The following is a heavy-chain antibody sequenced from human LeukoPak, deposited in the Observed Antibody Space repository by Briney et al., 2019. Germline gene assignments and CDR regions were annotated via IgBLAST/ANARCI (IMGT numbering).Heavy chain of an antibody. V-gene: IGHV6-1*01. J-gene: IGHJ3*01. CDR2: TYYRSKWYN. CDR1: GDSVSTNSAA. CDR3: ARERISMVRGAGDTFDV. Sequence: SQTLSLNCAISGDSVSTNSAAWNWIRQSPSSGLDWLARTYYRSKWYNDYAVSVKSRITINPDTSKNQFSLQLNSVTPEDTAVYYCARERISMVRGAGDTFDVWGQGTVVTVSS. D-gene: IGHD3-10*01.